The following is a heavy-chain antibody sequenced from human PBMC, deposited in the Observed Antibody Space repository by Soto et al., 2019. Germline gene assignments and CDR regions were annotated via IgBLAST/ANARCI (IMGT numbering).Heavy chain of an antibody. CDR1: GFTFSSYG. D-gene: IGHD6-19*01. CDR3: ARVGVYSSGWTNAFDI. J-gene: IGHJ3*02. CDR2: IWYDGSNK. V-gene: IGHV3-33*01. Sequence: QVQLVESGGGVVQPGRSLRLSCAASGFTFSSYGMHWVRQAPGKGLEWVAVIWYDGSNKYYADSVKGRFTISRDNSKNTLYLQMNSLRAEDTAVYYCARVGVYSSGWTNAFDIWGQGTMVTVSS.